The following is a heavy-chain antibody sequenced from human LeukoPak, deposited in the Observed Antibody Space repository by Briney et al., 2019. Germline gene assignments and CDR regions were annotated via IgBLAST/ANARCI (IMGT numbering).Heavy chain of an antibody. CDR2: IYYSGST. CDR3: ARGGGDYPNLYYYYYGMDV. Sequence: SETLSLTCTVSGGSISSYYWSWIRQPPGKGLEWIGYIYYSGSTNYNPSLKSRVTISVDTSKNQFSLKLSSVTAADTAVYYCARGGGDYPNLYYYYYGMDVWGQGTTVTVSS. CDR1: GGSISSYY. V-gene: IGHV4-59*01. D-gene: IGHD3-16*01. J-gene: IGHJ6*02.